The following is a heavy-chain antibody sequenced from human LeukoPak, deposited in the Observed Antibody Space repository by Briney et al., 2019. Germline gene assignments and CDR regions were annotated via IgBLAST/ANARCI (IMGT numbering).Heavy chain of an antibody. CDR3: ARKTNGWFDP. CDR2: VYYTGST. CDR1: GGSISSYY. Sequence: PSETLSLTCTVSGGSISSYYWNWIRQPPGKGLEWIGYVYYTGSTNYNPSLKSRVTMSVDTSKNGFSLRMSSVTAADTAVYYCARKTNGWFDPWGQGTLVTVSP. D-gene: IGHD1-14*01. V-gene: IGHV4-59*01. J-gene: IGHJ5*02.